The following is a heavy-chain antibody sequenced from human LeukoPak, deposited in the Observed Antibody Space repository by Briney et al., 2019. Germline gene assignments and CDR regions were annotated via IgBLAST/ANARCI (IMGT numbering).Heavy chain of an antibody. V-gene: IGHV3-23*01. CDR2: ISGNGGST. CDR3: AKYRSAWSFDY. J-gene: IGHJ4*02. CDR1: GFTFSSYA. D-gene: IGHD6-13*01. Sequence: GGSLRLSCAASGFTFSSYALTWVRQAPGKGLEWVSAISGNGGSTNYADSVKGRFTISRDNSKNTLYLQVNSLRAEDTAVCYCAKYRSAWSFDYWGQGTLVTVSS.